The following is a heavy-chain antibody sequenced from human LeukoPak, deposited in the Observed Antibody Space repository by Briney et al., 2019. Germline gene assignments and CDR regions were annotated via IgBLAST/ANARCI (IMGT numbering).Heavy chain of an antibody. CDR1: GFTFSSYS. Sequence: KPGGSLRLSCAASGFTFSSYSMNWVRQAPGKELEWVSSISSSSSYIYYADSVKGRFTISRDNAKNSLYLQMNSLRAEDTAVYYCARGVCSSTSCYGDWGQGTLVTVSS. D-gene: IGHD2-2*01. CDR2: ISSSSSYI. V-gene: IGHV3-21*01. J-gene: IGHJ4*02. CDR3: ARGVCSSTSCYGD.